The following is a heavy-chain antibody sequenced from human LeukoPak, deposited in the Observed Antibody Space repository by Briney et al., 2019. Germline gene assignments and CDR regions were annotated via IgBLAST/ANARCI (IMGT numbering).Heavy chain of an antibody. CDR3: ARDLPIDTAMVESNGFDY. V-gene: IGHV3-9*01. J-gene: IGHJ4*02. D-gene: IGHD5-18*01. CDR1: GFTFDDYA. Sequence: PGGSLRLSCAASGFTFDDYAMHWVRQAPGKGLEWVSGISWNSGSIGYADSVKGRFTISRDNAKNSLYLQMNSLRAEDTAVYYCARDLPIDTAMVESNGFDYWGQGTLVTVSS. CDR2: ISWNSGSI.